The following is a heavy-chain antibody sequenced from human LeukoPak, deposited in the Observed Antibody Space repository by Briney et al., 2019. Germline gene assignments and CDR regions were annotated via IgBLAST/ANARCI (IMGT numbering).Heavy chain of an antibody. Sequence: PGGSLRLSCAASGFTFSSYWMHWVRQAPGKGLVWVSRINSDGSSTSYADSVKGRFTISRDNAKNTLYLQMNSLRAEDTAVYYCARGYPYDAFDIWGQGTVVTVSS. CDR3: ARGYPYDAFDI. J-gene: IGHJ3*02. CDR1: GFTFSSYW. D-gene: IGHD1-1*01. V-gene: IGHV3-74*01. CDR2: INSDGSST.